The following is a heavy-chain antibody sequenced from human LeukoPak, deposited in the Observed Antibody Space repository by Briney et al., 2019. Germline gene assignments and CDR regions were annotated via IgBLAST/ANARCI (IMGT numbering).Heavy chain of an antibody. CDR1: GFTFSSYA. V-gene: IGHV3-64*01. CDR3: ARDTSRRYCGGDCYAVEGACDI. Sequence: PGGSLRLSCAASGFTFSSYAMHWVRQAPGKGLEYVSAISSNGGSTYYANSVKGRFTISRDNSKNTLYLQMGSLRAEDMAVYYCARDTSRRYCGGDCYAVEGACDIWGQGTMVTVSS. D-gene: IGHD2-21*01. J-gene: IGHJ3*02. CDR2: ISSNGGST.